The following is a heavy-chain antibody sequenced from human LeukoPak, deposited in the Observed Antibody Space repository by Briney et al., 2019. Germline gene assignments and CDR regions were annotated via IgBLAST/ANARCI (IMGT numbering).Heavy chain of an antibody. CDR2: IYYSGST. Sequence: SETLSLTCAVSGGSISSNSYYWGWIRQPPGKGLEWIGSIYYSGSTYYNPSLKSRVTISVDTSKNQFSLKLSSVTAADTAVYYCVRDNAWDRIDYWGQGILVTVSS. V-gene: IGHV4-39*02. D-gene: IGHD3-16*01. CDR1: GGSISSNSYY. CDR3: VRDNAWDRIDY. J-gene: IGHJ4*02.